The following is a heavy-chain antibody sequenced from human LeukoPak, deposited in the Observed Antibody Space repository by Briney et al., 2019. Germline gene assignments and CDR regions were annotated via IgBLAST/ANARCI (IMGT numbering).Heavy chain of an antibody. CDR2: INAGSGNI. D-gene: IGHD6-19*01. CDR1: GYTFTTYA. J-gene: IGHJ5*02. CDR3: ARGAPIRVAGAATFDP. Sequence: ASVKVSCKTSGYTFTTYAIHWVRQAPGQRLEWMGWINAGSGNIKYSQKFQGRVTITRDTSASTAYMELSSLRSEDTAVYYCARGAPIRVAGAATFDPWGQGTLVTVSS. V-gene: IGHV1-3*01.